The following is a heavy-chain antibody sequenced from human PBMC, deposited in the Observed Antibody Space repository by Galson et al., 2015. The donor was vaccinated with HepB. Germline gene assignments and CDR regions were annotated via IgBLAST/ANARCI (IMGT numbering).Heavy chain of an antibody. J-gene: IGHJ4*02. CDR2: IHSGGVT. CDR3: ARRDSSAWYFDL. D-gene: IGHD3-22*01. CDR1: GDSITNYY. V-gene: IGHV4-4*07. Sequence: LSLTCNVSGDSITNYYWSWIRQPAGKGLEWIGPIHSGGVTNYNPSLKSRVAMSVDASRNQISLKLSSVTAADTAIYFCARRDSSAWYFDLWGQGTRVTVSS.